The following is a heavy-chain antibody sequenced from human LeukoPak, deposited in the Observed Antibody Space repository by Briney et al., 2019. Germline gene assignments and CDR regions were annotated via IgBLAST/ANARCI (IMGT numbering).Heavy chain of an antibody. CDR3: ARRDGNYDFWSGYHDYFDY. CDR2: IYPGDSDT. Sequence: GESLKISCKGSGYSFTSYWIGWVRQMPGKGLEWMGIIYPGDSDTRYSPSFQGQVTISADKSISTAYLQWSSLKASDTAMYYRARRDGNYDFWSGYHDYFDYWGQGTLVTVSS. D-gene: IGHD3-3*01. CDR1: GYSFTSYW. J-gene: IGHJ4*02. V-gene: IGHV5-51*01.